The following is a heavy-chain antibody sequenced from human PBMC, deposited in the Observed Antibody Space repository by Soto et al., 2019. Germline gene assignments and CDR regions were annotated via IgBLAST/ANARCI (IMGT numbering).Heavy chain of an antibody. CDR2: ISGSGGST. CDR1: GFTFSSYA. D-gene: IGHD3-10*01. Sequence: PGGSLRLSCAASGFTFSSYAMRWVRQAPGKGLEWVSAISGSGGSTYYADSVKGRFTISRDNSKNTLYLQMNSLRAEDAAVYYCAKDPSRDGYRFYGWYYFDYWGQGTLVTVSS. V-gene: IGHV3-23*01. J-gene: IGHJ4*02. CDR3: AKDPSRDGYRFYGWYYFDY.